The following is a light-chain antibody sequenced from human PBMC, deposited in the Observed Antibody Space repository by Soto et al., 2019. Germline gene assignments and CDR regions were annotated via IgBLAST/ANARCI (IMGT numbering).Light chain of an antibody. CDR3: SSYTTSTSFIL. CDR2: EVS. Sequence: QSVLTQPASVSGSPGQSITISCTGTSSDIGNYDFVSWYQQVPGKAPKAMIYEVSSRPSGVSNRFSGSKSGNTASLTISGLQAEDEAYYYCSSYTTSTSFILFGGGTKLTVL. V-gene: IGLV2-14*01. J-gene: IGLJ2*01. CDR1: SSDIGNYDF.